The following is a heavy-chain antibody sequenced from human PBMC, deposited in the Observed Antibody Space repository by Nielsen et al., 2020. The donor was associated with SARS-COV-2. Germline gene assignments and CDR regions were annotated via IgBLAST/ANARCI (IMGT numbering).Heavy chain of an antibody. D-gene: IGHD6-13*01. J-gene: IGHJ4*02. V-gene: IGHV1-3*01. CDR2: INAGYGNT. CDR1: GYTFSNYA. Sequence: ASVKVSCKASGYTFSNYAMHWVRQAPGQRLELMGWINAGYGNTKYSQKFQGRVTITSDTSASTAYLELSSLRSEDTAVYFCAREGSSWSFDYWGQGTLVTVSS. CDR3: AREGSSWSFDY.